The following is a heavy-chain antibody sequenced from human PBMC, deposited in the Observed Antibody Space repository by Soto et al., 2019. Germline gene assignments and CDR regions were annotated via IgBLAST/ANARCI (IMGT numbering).Heavy chain of an antibody. CDR3: ARELIFGVVEPYYYYLDV. CDR2: INPSGGST. CDR1: GYTFTSYY. D-gene: IGHD3-3*01. V-gene: IGHV1-46*03. J-gene: IGHJ6*03. Sequence: GASVKVSCKASGYTFTSYYMHWVRQAPGQGLEWMGIINPSGGSTSYAQKFQGRVTMTRDTSTSTVYMELSSLRSEDTAVYYCARELIFGVVEPYYYYLDVWGKGTTVTVAS.